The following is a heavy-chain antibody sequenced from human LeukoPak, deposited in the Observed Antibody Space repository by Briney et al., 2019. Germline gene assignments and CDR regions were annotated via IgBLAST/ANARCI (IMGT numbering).Heavy chain of an antibody. CDR2: ISSSGGST. D-gene: IGHD2-8*01. Sequence: GGSLRLSCAASGFTLSSYAMGWVRQAPGKGLEWASIISSSGGSTYYADSVKGRFTISRDTSKNTLYLQMNSLGAEDTAVYYCAKRGTKSLHYFDNWGQGTLVTVSS. CDR3: AKRGTKSLHYFDN. J-gene: IGHJ4*02. V-gene: IGHV3-23*01. CDR1: GFTLSSYA.